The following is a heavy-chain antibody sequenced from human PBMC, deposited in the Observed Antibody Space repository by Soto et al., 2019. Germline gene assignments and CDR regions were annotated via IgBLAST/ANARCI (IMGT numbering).Heavy chain of an antibody. CDR3: AREGYSSGYYFYYGMDA. D-gene: IGHD3-22*01. CDR2: IYYSGST. V-gene: IGHV4-59*01. CDR1: GGSISSYY. Sequence: SETPALTCTVSGGSISSYYWSWIRQPPGKGLEWIGYIYYSGSTNYNPSLKSRVTISVDTSKNQFSLKLSSVTAADTAVYYCAREGYSSGYYFYYGMDAWGQCTTVPVAS. J-gene: IGHJ6*02.